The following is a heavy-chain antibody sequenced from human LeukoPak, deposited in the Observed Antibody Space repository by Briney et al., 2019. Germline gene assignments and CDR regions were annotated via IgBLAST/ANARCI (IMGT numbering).Heavy chain of an antibody. Sequence: PSQTLSLTCTVSGGSISSGSYYWSWIRQPAGKGLEWIGRIYTSGSTNYNPSLKSRVTISVDTSMNQFSLKLSSVTAADTAVYYCARARPPTYYYDSSGYGNYYFDYWGQGTLVTVSS. CDR1: GGSISSGSYY. J-gene: IGHJ4*02. CDR3: ARARPPTYYYDSSGYGNYYFDY. CDR2: IYTSGST. V-gene: IGHV4-61*02. D-gene: IGHD3-22*01.